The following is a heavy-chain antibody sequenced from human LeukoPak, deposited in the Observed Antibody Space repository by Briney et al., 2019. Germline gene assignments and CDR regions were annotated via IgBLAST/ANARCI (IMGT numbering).Heavy chain of an antibody. CDR3: ARDKGSSWTTGVLVDY. CDR1: GYTFTSYA. V-gene: IGHV7-4-1*02. Sequence: ASVTVSCKASGYTFTSYAMNWVRQAPGQGLEWMGWINTNTGNPTYAQGFTGRFVFSLDTSVSTAYLQISSLKAEDTAVYYCARDKGSSWTTGVLVDYWGQGTLVTVSS. D-gene: IGHD6-13*01. J-gene: IGHJ4*02. CDR2: INTNTGNP.